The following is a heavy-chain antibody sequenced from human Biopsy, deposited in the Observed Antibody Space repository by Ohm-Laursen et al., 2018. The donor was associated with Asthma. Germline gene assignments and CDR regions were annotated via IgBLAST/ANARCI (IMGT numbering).Heavy chain of an antibody. CDR3: ARKAGSCISRTCYSLDF. CDR1: GGTFNTYV. J-gene: IGHJ4*02. CDR2: INSVFGIT. Sequence: SVKVSCNSLGGTFNTYVIGWVRQAPGQGLEWMGGINSVFGITTYTQKFQDRVTITADDSTSTVYMELSSLRSEDTAVYYCARKAGSCISRTCYSLDFWGQGTLVTVSS. D-gene: IGHD2-2*01. V-gene: IGHV1-69*13.